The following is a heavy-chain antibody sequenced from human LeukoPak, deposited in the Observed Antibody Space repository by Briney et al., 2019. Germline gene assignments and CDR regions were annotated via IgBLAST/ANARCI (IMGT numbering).Heavy chain of an antibody. CDR1: GFTFSDYY. J-gene: IGHJ4*02. CDR3: ATDGHAYGRGSTHC. D-gene: IGHD3-10*01. V-gene: IGHV3-11*01. Sequence: GGSLRLSCAASGFTFSDYYMSWIRQAPGKGLEWVSYISSSGGTKYYADSVKGRFTISRDNAKNSYLQLNSLRAEDTAVYYCATDGHAYGRGSTHCCGQGSLVTVSS. CDR2: ISSSGGTK.